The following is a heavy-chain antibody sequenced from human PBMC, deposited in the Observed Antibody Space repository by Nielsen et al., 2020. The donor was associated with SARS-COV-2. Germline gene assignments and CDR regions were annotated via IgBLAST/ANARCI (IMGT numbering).Heavy chain of an antibody. CDR1: GFTFDDYA. Sequence: GGSLRLSCAASGFTFDDYAVHWVRQAPGKALEWVSGISWNSGSIGYADSVKGRFTISRDNAKNSLYLQMNSLRDEDTALYYCAKLAAAAPSDYWGQGTLVTVSS. D-gene: IGHD6-13*01. V-gene: IGHV3-9*01. CDR2: ISWNSGSI. CDR3: AKLAAAAPSDY. J-gene: IGHJ4*02.